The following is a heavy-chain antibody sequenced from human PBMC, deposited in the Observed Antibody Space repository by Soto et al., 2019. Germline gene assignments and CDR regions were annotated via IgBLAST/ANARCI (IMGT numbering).Heavy chain of an antibody. J-gene: IGHJ5*02. D-gene: IGHD2-2*01. CDR2: MFYTGRT. CDR1: GGSINTNSHY. Sequence: SETLSLTCTVSGGSINTNSHYCDWIRQSPGKGLEWIGSMFYTGRTYYNPSLKSRVTISVDKSRNQFSLKLLSVTATDTAVYYCERSSSSQVGFAPWGQGTLVTVSS. CDR3: ERSSSSQVGFAP. V-gene: IGHV4-39*01.